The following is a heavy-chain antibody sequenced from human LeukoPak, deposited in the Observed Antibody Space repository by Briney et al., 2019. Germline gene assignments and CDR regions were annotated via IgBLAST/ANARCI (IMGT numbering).Heavy chain of an antibody. CDR2: IYYSGST. V-gene: IGHV4-59*12. D-gene: IGHD2-2*01. J-gene: IGHJ5*02. Sequence: KPSETLSLTCTVSGGSISSYYWSWIRQPPGKGLEWIGYIYYSGSTNYNPSLKSRVTISVDTSKNQFSLKLSSVTAADTAVYYCAREPVVPAAILSFWFDPWGQGTLVTVSS. CDR3: AREPVVPAAILSFWFDP. CDR1: GGSISSYY.